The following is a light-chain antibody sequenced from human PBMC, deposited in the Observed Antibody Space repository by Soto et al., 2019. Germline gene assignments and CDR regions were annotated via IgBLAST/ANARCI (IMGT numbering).Light chain of an antibody. Sequence: EIALTQSPDTLSLSPGERATLSCRASQSVSSYLAWYQQKPGQAPRLLIYGASSRATGIPDRFSGSGSGTDFTLAISRLEPGDSAVYFCQQRSNWPPPTFGGGTKVEIK. CDR3: QQRSNWPPPT. CDR2: GAS. J-gene: IGKJ4*01. CDR1: QSVSSY. V-gene: IGKV3D-20*02.